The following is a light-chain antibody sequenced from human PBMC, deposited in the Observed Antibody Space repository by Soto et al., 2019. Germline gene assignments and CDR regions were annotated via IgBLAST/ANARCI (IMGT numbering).Light chain of an antibody. J-gene: IGKJ2*01. Sequence: EIVLTQSPAILSVSPGEIATLSCRASQSISRSLAWYQQKPGQAPRLLISDASTRATGIPARFSGSGSGTEFTLTISSLQSEDFALYYCHQYNSWPPGTFGQGTKV. CDR1: QSISRS. CDR3: HQYNSWPPGT. V-gene: IGKV3-15*01. CDR2: DAS.